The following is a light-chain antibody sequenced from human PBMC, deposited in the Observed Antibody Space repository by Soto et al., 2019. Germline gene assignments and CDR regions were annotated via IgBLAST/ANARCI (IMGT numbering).Light chain of an antibody. V-gene: IGKV1-9*01. CDR1: HGISSD. CDR2: SAS. CDR3: QQLNSYLIT. J-gene: IGKJ5*01. Sequence: IPLTQSASSLAACVGDRVTMXCRTSHGISSDLGWYQQKPGKARKHLIDSASTLQRGGPPRFSCSGSATDFTPTISSLQPEDFATYYRQQLNSYLITFGQGTRLEIK.